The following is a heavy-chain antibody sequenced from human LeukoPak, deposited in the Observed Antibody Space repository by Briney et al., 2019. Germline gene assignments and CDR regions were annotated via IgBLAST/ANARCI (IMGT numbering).Heavy chain of an antibody. V-gene: IGHV3-21*01. CDR1: GFTFSTYS. J-gene: IGHJ4*02. CDR2: ISSSSSHI. Sequence: EPGGSLRLSCAASGFTFSTYSMNWVRQAPGKGLEWVSSISSSSSHIYYADSVKGRFTISRDNAKNSLYLQMNSLRAEDTAVYYCARDGEWLLYFDYWGQGTLVTVSS. D-gene: IGHD3-3*01. CDR3: ARDGEWLLYFDY.